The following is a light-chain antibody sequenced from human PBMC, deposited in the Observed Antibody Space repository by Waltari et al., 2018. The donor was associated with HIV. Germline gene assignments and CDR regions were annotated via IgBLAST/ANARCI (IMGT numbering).Light chain of an antibody. J-gene: IGKJ1*01. CDR1: QSLLHSDGKTY. Sequence: IVMTQTPLSLSVTPGQPASISCKPSQSLLHSDGKTYLYWYLQRPGQPPQPLMYEVSTRFAGVPDRFSGSGSGTDFTLRISRVEAEDVGVYYCMQTVQLSWTFGQGTKVQIK. CDR2: EVS. CDR3: MQTVQLSWT. V-gene: IGKV2D-29*01.